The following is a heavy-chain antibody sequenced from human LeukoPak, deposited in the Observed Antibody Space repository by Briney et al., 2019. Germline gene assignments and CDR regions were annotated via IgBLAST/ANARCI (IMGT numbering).Heavy chain of an antibody. V-gene: IGHV3-74*01. CDR1: GFTFSSYW. Sequence: GGSLRLSCAASGFTFSSYWMHWVRQAPGKGLVWVSRINSDGSTASYADSVKGRFTISRDNAKNTLYLQMNSLRAEDTAVYYCAKEVSWRVAGTMGLDYWGQGTLVTVSS. D-gene: IGHD6-19*01. CDR3: AKEVSWRVAGTMGLDY. CDR2: INSDGSTA. J-gene: IGHJ4*02.